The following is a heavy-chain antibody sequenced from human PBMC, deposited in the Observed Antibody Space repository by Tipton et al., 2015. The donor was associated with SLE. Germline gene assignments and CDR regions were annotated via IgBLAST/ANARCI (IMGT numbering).Heavy chain of an antibody. CDR3: ARGAEGEDTAMANYFDY. J-gene: IGHJ4*02. Sequence: KPSETLSLTCAVYGGSFSGYYWSWIRQPPGKGLEWIGEINHSGSTNYNPSLKSRVTISVDTSKNQFSLKLSSVTAADTAVYYCARGAEGEDTAMANYFDYWGQGTLVTVSS. D-gene: IGHD5-18*01. CDR1: GGSFSGYY. V-gene: IGHV4-34*01. CDR2: INHSGST.